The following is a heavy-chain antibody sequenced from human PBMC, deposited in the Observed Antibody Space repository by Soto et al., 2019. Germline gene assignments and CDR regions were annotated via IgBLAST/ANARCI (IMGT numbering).Heavy chain of an antibody. CDR3: AKGPEYDILTGCDY. CDR2: LSGGGSTT. D-gene: IGHD3-9*01. Sequence: EVQLLESGGGFVQPGESLRLSCAASGFTFSLSAMSWVRQAPGRGLDWVSSLSGGGSTTDYADSLKGRLTITRDNSKNTVHLQMNSLRAEDTAVYYCAKGPEYDILTGCDYWGQGALVTVSS. V-gene: IGHV3-23*01. CDR1: GFTFSLSA. J-gene: IGHJ4*02.